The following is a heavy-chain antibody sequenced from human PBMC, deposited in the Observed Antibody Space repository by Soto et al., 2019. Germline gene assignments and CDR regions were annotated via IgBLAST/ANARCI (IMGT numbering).Heavy chain of an antibody. J-gene: IGHJ4*02. CDR1: GFTFTIYG. Sequence: ASVKVSCKASGFTFTIYGISWVRQAPGQGLEWMGWISVYNGNTNYAQKLQGRVTMTTDTHTSTAYMELRSLRSDDTAVYYCARDGAYSSSDLDSWGQGTLVTVSS. V-gene: IGHV1-18*04. D-gene: IGHD6-13*01. CDR3: ARDGAYSSSDLDS. CDR2: ISVYNGNT.